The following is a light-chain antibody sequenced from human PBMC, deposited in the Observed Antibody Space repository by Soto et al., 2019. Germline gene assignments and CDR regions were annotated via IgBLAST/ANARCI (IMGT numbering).Light chain of an antibody. Sequence: EIVLTQSPGTLSLSPGERATLSCRASQSVSSSYLAWYQQKPGQAPRLLIYGASSRATGIPDRFSGSGSRTDFTLTISRLEPEDFAVYYCQQYGSSRYTFGGGTKVEIK. CDR1: QSVSSSY. V-gene: IGKV3-20*01. J-gene: IGKJ4*01. CDR2: GAS. CDR3: QQYGSSRYT.